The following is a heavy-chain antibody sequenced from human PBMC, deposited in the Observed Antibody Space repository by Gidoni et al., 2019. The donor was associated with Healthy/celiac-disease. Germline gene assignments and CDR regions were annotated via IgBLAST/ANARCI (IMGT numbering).Heavy chain of an antibody. J-gene: IGHJ4*02. CDR2: IIPILGIA. D-gene: IGHD3-16*01. Sequence: PGQGLEWMGRIIPILGIANYAQKFQGRVTITADKSTSTAYMELSSLRSEDTAVYYCARSPRSGRLGEKGGDYWGQGTLVTVSS. V-gene: IGHV1-69*02. CDR3: ARSPRSGRLGEKGGDY.